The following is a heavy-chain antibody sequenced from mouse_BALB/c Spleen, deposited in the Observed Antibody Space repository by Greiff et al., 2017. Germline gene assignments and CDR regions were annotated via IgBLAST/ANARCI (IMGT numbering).Heavy chain of an antibody. Sequence: VQLQQSGAELVRSGASVKLSCTASGFNIKDYYMHWVKQRPEQGLEWIGWIDPENGDTENAPKFQGKATMTADTSSNTAYLQLSSLTSEDTAVYYCKGDDYDGYAMDYWGQGTSVTVSS. D-gene: IGHD2-4*01. CDR3: KGDDYDGYAMDY. CDR2: IDPENGDT. CDR1: GFNIKDYY. J-gene: IGHJ4*01. V-gene: IGHV14-4*02.